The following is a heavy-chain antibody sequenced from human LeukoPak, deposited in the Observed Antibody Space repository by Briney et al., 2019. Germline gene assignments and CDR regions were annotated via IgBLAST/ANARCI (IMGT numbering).Heavy chain of an antibody. CDR2: TYFSGRSNY. V-gene: IGHV4-59*01. D-gene: IGHD5-18*01. Sequence: TSETLSLTCTVSGGTISTYHGNWIRQPPGKGLEWIGETYFSGRSNYNYNPSLKSRVTISVNTSNNQFSLEMTSVTAADTAVYYCARDRQHSYGSVLDPWGRGTLVTVSS. J-gene: IGHJ5*02. CDR3: ARDRQHSYGSVLDP. CDR1: GGTISTYH.